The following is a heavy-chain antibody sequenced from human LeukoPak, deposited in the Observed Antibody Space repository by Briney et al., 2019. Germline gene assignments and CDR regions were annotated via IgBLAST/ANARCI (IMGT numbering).Heavy chain of an antibody. CDR1: GYRFTNSW. Sequence: GESLKISCKGSGYRFTNSWIGCVRQMPGKGLEWMGITYPGDSDTRYSPSFQGQVTISGDKSTSTAYLQWSSLKASDTAMYYCARVYSNNFDYWGQGTLVTVSS. V-gene: IGHV5-51*01. CDR3: ARVYSNNFDY. CDR2: TYPGDSDT. J-gene: IGHJ4*02. D-gene: IGHD4-11*01.